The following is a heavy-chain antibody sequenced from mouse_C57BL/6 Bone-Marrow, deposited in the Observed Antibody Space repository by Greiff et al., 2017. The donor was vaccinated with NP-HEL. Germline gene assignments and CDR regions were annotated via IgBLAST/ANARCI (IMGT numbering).Heavy chain of an antibody. D-gene: IGHD4-1*01. J-gene: IGHJ2*01. CDR1: GYAFSSYW. V-gene: IGHV1-80*01. CDR3: ARSDFDWDLDY. Sequence: VQLVESGAELVKPGASVKISCKASGYAFSSYWMNWVKQRPGKGLEWIGQIYPGGGDTNYNGKFKGKATLTADKSSSTAYMQLSSLTSEDSAVYYCARSDFDWDLDYWGQGTTLTVSS. CDR2: IYPGGGDT.